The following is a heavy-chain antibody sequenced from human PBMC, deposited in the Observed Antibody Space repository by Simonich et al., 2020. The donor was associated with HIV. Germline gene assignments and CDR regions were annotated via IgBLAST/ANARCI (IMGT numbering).Heavy chain of an antibody. CDR2: INHSGST. V-gene: IGHV4-34*01. Sequence: QVQLQQWGAGLLKPSETLSLTCAVYGGSFSGSYWSWIRPPPGKGLEWIGEINHSGSTNYNPSLKSRVTISVDTSKNQFSLKLTSGTAADTAVYYCARGGGTTPRQQLVFDFWGQGTLVTVSS. CDR1: GGSFSGSY. D-gene: IGHD6-6*01. J-gene: IGHJ4*02. CDR3: ARGGGTTPRQQLVFDF.